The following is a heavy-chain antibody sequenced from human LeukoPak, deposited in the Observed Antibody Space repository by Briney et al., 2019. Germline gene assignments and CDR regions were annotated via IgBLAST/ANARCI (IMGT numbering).Heavy chain of an antibody. D-gene: IGHD2-21*02. CDR1: GSTLSDLS. CDR3: VTDRARLFWYFDL. Sequence: ASVKVSCKVSGSTLSDLSIHWVRQAPGKGPEYVGGSDPEDGETFHAQNFQGRVTMIEDTSIDTAYMELSSLRSEDTAVYYCVTDRARLFWYFDLWGRGTLVTVSS. CDR2: SDPEDGET. V-gene: IGHV1-24*01. J-gene: IGHJ2*01.